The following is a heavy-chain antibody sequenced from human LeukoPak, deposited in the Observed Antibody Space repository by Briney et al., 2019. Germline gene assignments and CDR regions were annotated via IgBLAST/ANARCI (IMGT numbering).Heavy chain of an antibody. J-gene: IGHJ4*02. Sequence: SETLSLTCTVSGGSISSYYWSWIRQPPGKGLEWIGYIYYSGSTNYNPSLKSRVTISVDTSKNQFSLKLSSVTAADTAVYYCARLFLEKGAHDYWGQGTLVTVSS. D-gene: IGHD3-3*01. CDR1: GGSISSYY. CDR3: ARLFLEKGAHDY. CDR2: IYYSGST. V-gene: IGHV4-59*08.